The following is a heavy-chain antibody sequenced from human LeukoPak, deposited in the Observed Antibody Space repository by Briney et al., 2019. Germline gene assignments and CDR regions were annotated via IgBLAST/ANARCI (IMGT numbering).Heavy chain of an antibody. CDR2: INPNSGDT. CDR3: ARGRRGRISSGWPGAFDI. CDR1: GYTFTGYY. Sequence: ASVKVSCKASGYTFTGYYMHWLRQTPRQGLEWMGWINPNSGDTNYAQKFQGRVTMTRVTSISTAYMELRRLRFDDTAVYYCARGRRGRISSGWPGAFDIWGQGTMVTVSS. D-gene: IGHD6-19*01. J-gene: IGHJ3*02. V-gene: IGHV1-2*02.